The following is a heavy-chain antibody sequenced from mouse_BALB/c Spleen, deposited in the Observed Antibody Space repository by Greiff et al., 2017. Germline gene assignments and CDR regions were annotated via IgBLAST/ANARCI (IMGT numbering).Heavy chain of an antibody. CDR3: ARGELTESYYYAMDY. CDR1: GYTFTEYT. J-gene: IGHJ4*01. D-gene: IGHD4-1*01. V-gene: IGHV1-18*01. CDR2: INPNNGGT. Sequence: EVQLQESGPELVKPGASVKISCKTSGYTFTEYTMHWVKQSHGKSLEWIGGINPNNGGTSYNQKFKGKATLTVDKSSSTAYMELRSLTSEDSAVYYCARGELTESYYYAMDYWGQGTSVTVSA.